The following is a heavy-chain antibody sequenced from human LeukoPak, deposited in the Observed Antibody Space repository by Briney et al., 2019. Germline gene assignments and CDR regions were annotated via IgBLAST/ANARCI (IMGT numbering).Heavy chain of an antibody. CDR1: GFTVSNDY. D-gene: IGHD2-15*01. J-gene: IGHJ4*02. CDR2: IYSDGST. V-gene: IGHV3-53*01. CDR3: ARDPLEVVVVAATGF. Sequence: GGSLRLSCAASGFTVSNDYISWVRQAPGKGLEWVSVIYSDGSTYYADSVKGRFTISRDNSKNTLYLQMNSLRAEDTAVYYCARDPLEVVVVAATGFWGQGTLVTVSP.